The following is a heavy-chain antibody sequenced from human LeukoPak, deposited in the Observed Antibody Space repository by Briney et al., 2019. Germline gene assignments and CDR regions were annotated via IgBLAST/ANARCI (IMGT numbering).Heavy chain of an antibody. D-gene: IGHD2-2*01. J-gene: IGHJ6*02. CDR2: IIPIFGTA. V-gene: IGHV1-69*13. CDR3: ARDQDIVVVNGMDV. Sequence: ASVKVSCKASGGTFTSYAISWVRQAPGQGLEWMGGIIPIFGTANYAQKFQGRVTITADESTSTAYMELSSLRSEDTAVYYCARDQDIVVVNGMDVWGQGTTVTVSS. CDR1: GGTFTSYA.